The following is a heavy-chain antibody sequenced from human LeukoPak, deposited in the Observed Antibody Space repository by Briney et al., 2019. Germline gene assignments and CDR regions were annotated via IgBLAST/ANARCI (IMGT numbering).Heavy chain of an antibody. CDR1: GFTFDDYA. CDR3: AKDLSSAITSALVLDV. D-gene: IGHD3-22*01. V-gene: IGHV3-9*01. J-gene: IGHJ6*02. CDR2: ITWNRDNI. Sequence: AGGSLRLSCAASGFTFDDYAMHWVRQAPGKGLEWVSGITWNRDNIGYGDSVKGRFTISRDNVKNALYLQMNSLRPEDTALYYCAKDLSSAITSALVLDVWGQGTTVIVSS.